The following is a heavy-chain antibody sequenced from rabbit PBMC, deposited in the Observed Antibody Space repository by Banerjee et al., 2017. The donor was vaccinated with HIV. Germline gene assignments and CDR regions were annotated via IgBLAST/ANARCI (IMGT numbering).Heavy chain of an antibody. CDR2: IYAGSSGTT. J-gene: IGHJ3*01. V-gene: IGHV1S40*01. CDR1: GFSFSSSYW. Sequence: QSLEESGGDLVKPGASLTLTCTASGFSFSSSYWICWVRQAPGKGLEWIACIYAGSSGTTHYASWAKGRFTISKTSSTTVTLQMTSLTAADTATYFCARAPSTGGSYSQLHLWGPGTLVTVS. D-gene: IGHD8-1*01. CDR3: ARAPSTGGSYSQLHL.